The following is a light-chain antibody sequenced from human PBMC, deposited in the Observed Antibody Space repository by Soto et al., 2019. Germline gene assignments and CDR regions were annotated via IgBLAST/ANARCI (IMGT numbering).Light chain of an antibody. J-gene: IGKJ1*01. Sequence: EIVLTQSPATLSLSPGERATLSCRASQSISSSYLAWYQQKPGQAPRLLIYGVSIRATGIPDRFAGSGSGPDFTLTISRLEPEDFAVYYCHQYGVSPKTFGQGTKVDI. CDR2: GVS. CDR1: QSISSSY. CDR3: HQYGVSPKT. V-gene: IGKV3-20*01.